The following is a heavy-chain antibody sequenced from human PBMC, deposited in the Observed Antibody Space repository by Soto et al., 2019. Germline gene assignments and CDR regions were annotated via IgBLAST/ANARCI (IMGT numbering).Heavy chain of an antibody. Sequence: EVQLLESGGGLVQPGGSLRLSCAASGFTFSSYAMSWVRQAPGKGLEWVSAISGSGGSTYYADSVKGRFTISRDNSKNTLYLQMNSLRAEDTAVYYCAKYHQLLFLHYYYMDVWGKGTTVTVSS. CDR2: ISGSGGST. D-gene: IGHD2-2*01. CDR3: AKYHQLLFLHYYYMDV. J-gene: IGHJ6*03. V-gene: IGHV3-23*01. CDR1: GFTFSSYA.